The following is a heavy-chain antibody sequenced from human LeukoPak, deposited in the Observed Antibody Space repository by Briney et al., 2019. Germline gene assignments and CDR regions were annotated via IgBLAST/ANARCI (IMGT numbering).Heavy chain of an antibody. CDR1: GFTFSSYA. CDR3: AGSWDIVVVPAAMPCWFDP. J-gene: IGHJ5*02. Sequence: GSLGLSCAASGFTFSSYAMSWVRQAPGKGLEWVSAISGSGGSTYYADSVKGRFTISRDNSKNTLYLQMNSLRAEDTAVYYCAGSWDIVVVPAAMPCWFDPWGQGTLVTVSS. CDR2: ISGSGGST. D-gene: IGHD2-2*01. V-gene: IGHV3-23*01.